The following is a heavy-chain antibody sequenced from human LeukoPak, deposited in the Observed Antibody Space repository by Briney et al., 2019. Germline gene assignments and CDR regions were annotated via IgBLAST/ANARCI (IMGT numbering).Heavy chain of an antibody. Sequence: SETLSLTCTVSGGSISSYYWSWIRQPPGKGLEWLGYIYYSGSTNYNPSLKSRVTISVDTSKNQFSLKLSSVTAADTAVYYCATVDTAMVRGFDYWGQGTLVTVSS. J-gene: IGHJ4*02. CDR1: GGSISSYY. D-gene: IGHD5-18*01. V-gene: IGHV4-59*01. CDR3: ATVDTAMVRGFDY. CDR2: IYYSGST.